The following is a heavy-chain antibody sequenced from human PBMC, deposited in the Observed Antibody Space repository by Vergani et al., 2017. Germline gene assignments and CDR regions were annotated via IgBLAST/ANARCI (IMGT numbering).Heavy chain of an antibody. V-gene: IGHV3-23*04. D-gene: IGHD5-12*01. J-gene: IGHJ5*01. CDR2: LTVGSGST. Sequence: VQLVESGGSLKQPGGSVRLSCAASGFTFSTYAMHWVRQAPGKGLEWVSALTVGSGSTYYADSFKGRFIISRDNSRDTLYLQMNSLRDEDTGVYYCARGLRLLYNRFDSWGQGTLVTVSS. CDR1: GFTFSTYA. CDR3: ARGLRLLYNRFDS.